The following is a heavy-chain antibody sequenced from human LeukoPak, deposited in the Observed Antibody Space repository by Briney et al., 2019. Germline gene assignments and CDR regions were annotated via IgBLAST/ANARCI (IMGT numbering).Heavy chain of an antibody. CDR3: ARVAAVGATRALDY. CDR2: IYYSGST. CDR1: GGSITSDD. J-gene: IGHJ4*02. D-gene: IGHD1-26*01. V-gene: IGHV4-59*01. Sequence: SETLSLTCTVSGGSITSDDWSWIRQPPGKGLESIGYIYYSGSTNYNPSLKSRVTISVDTSKNQFSLKLSSVTAADTAVYYCARVAAVGATRALDYWGQGTLVTVSS.